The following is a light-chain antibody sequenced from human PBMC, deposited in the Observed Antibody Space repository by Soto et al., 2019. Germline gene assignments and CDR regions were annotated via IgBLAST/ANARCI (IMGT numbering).Light chain of an antibody. V-gene: IGLV2-14*01. CDR1: SSGVGGYNY. Sequence: QSVLAQPASVSGSPGQSIAISCTGTSSGVGGYNYVSWYQQHPGKAPKLLISEVSIRPSGVSDRFSGSKSGNTASLTISGLQTEDEADYYCSSFTSAYTFVFGSGTRSPS. CDR2: EVS. J-gene: IGLJ1*01. CDR3: SSFTSAYTFV.